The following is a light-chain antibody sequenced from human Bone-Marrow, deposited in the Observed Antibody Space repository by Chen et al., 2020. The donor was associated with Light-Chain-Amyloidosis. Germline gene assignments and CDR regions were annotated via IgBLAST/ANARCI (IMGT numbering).Light chain of an antibody. CDR1: NIGSTS. J-gene: IGLJ3*02. V-gene: IGLV3-21*02. Sequence: SYVLTQPSSVSVAPGQTATIACGGNNIGSTSVHWYQQTPGQAPLLVVYDDSDRPSGIPERLSGANSGNTATRAISRLEAGEEADDYCQVWDRSSDRPVFGGGTRLTVL. CDR2: DDS. CDR3: QVWDRSSDRPV.